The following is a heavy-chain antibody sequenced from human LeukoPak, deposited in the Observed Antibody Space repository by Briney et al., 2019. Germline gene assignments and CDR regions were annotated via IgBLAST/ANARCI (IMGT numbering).Heavy chain of an antibody. J-gene: IGHJ5*02. V-gene: IGHV1-2*02. CDR2: INPDSGDT. D-gene: IGHD2-15*01. CDR1: EYTFSVYH. CDR3: VVYCSGGSCPYNWFDP. Sequence: GASVKVSCKASEYTFSVYHIHWVRQAPGQGLEWMAWINPDSGDTNYAQKFQGRVTMTRDTSISTAYMELSRLRSDDTAVYYCVVYCSGGSCPYNWFDPWGQGTLVTVSS.